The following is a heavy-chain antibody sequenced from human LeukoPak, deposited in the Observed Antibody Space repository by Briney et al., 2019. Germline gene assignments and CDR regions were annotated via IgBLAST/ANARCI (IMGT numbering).Heavy chain of an antibody. CDR1: SDSISRSYFY. CDR2: IYLTGST. V-gene: IGHV4-39*01. Sequence: PSETPSLTCTVTSDSISRSYFYWGWVRQPPGKGLEWIGSIYLTGSTYYNSSLKSRLTISLDTSRDQFSLKLSSVTAADTAVYYCARLGDSGYYADFWGQGTLVTVSS. CDR3: ARLGDSGYYADF. J-gene: IGHJ4*02. D-gene: IGHD3-22*01.